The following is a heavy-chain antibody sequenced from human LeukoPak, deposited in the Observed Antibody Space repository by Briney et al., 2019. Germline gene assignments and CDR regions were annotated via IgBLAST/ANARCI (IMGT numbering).Heavy chain of an antibody. CDR2: IYYSGST. V-gene: IGHV4-59*08. J-gene: IGHJ4*02. CDR1: GGPISSYS. D-gene: IGHD3-9*01. Sequence: PSETLSLTCAVSGGPISSYSWSRFRQPPGKGLEWIGYIYYSGSTKYNPSLKSRVTISLDPSKNQFSLNLSSVTAADTAVYYCARRSGNWLYFDYWGQGTLVTVSS. CDR3: ARRSGNWLYFDY.